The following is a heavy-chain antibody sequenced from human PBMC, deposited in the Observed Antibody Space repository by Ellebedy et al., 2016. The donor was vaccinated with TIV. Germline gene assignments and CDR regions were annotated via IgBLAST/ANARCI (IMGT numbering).Heavy chain of an antibody. J-gene: IGHJ2*01. Sequence: PGGSLRLSCAASGFTLRSYGMSRVRQAPGKGLEWVSGITASGVSVYFEDSVEGRFSVSRDTSKNTLFLQMNSLRAEDKAIYYCAKGLTGDRGGWGWYFDLWGRGTLVTVSS. V-gene: IGHV3-23*01. D-gene: IGHD7-27*01. CDR2: ITASGVSV. CDR1: GFTLRSYG. CDR3: AKGLTGDRGGWGWYFDL.